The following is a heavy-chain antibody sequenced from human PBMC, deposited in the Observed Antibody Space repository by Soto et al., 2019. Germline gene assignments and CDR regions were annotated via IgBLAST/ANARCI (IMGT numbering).Heavy chain of an antibody. V-gene: IGHV4-30-4*01. CDR3: ARASFTYYYDSSGPYYFDY. CDR2: IYYSGST. CDR1: GGSISSGDYY. J-gene: IGHJ4*02. Sequence: SETLSLTCTVSGGSISSGDYYWSWIRQPPGKGLEWIGYIYYSGSTYYNPSLKSRVTISVDTSKNQFSLKLSSVTAADTAVYYCARASFTYYYDSSGPYYFDYWGQGTLVTVSS. D-gene: IGHD3-22*01.